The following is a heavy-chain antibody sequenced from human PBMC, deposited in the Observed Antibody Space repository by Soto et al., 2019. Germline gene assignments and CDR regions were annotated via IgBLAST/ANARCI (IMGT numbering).Heavy chain of an antibody. V-gene: IGHV1-18*01. CDR2: ISAYNRNT. J-gene: IGHJ3*02. CDR1: GYTFTTYG. CDR3: ARDAYYYDSSGKDAFDI. D-gene: IGHD3-22*01. Sequence: QVQLVQSGAEVKKPGASVKVSCKASGYTFTTYGITWVRQAPGQGLEWMGWISAYNRNTNYAQKLQGRVTMTTDAYTSTAYMELRSLRSDDTAVYYCARDAYYYDSSGKDAFDIWGQGTMVTVSS.